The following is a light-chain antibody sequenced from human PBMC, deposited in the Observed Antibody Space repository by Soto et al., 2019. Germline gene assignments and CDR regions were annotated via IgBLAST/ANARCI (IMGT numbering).Light chain of an antibody. CDR2: DAA. CDR3: QQRSNWPLT. CDR1: QSVVNY. J-gene: IGKJ4*01. V-gene: IGKV3-11*01. Sequence: EIVLTQSPVTLSLSPGERATLSCRASQSVVNYLAWYQQKPGRAPRLLVYDAAKRATRIPARFSGSGYGTDFTLTSSSLEPEDCAMYDCQQRSNWPLTFGGGTKVEIK.